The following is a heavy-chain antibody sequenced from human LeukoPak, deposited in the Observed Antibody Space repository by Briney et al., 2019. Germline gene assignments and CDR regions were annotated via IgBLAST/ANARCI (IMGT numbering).Heavy chain of an antibody. CDR2: IRYDGSNK. CDR3: AKDTPSDSSDWRRLDY. Sequence: GGSLRLSCAASGFTFSSYGMHWVRQAPGKRLEWVAFIRYDGSNKCYADSVKGRFTLSRDSSKNTLYLQMNSLRAEDTAVYYCAKDTPSDSSDWRRLDYWGQGTLVTVSS. J-gene: IGHJ4*02. D-gene: IGHD6-19*01. V-gene: IGHV3-30*02. CDR1: GFTFSSYG.